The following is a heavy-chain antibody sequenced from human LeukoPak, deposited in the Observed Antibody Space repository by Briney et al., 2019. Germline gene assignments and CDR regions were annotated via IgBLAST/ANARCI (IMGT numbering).Heavy chain of an antibody. CDR3: ARGPSTTIFGVVIIVPDFDY. V-gene: IGHV1-2*02. CDR2: INPNSGGT. J-gene: IGHJ4*02. D-gene: IGHD3-3*01. Sequence: ASVKVSYKASGYTFTGYYMHWVRQAPGQGLEWMGWINPNSGGTNYAQKFQGRVTMTRDTSISTAYMELSRLRSDDTAVYYCARGPSTTIFGVVIIVPDFDYWGQGTLVTVSS. CDR1: GYTFTGYY.